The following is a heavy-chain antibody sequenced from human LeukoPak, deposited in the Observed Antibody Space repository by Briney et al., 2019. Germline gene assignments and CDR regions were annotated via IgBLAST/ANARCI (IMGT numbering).Heavy chain of an antibody. CDR1: GFTFSSYA. Sequence: GGSLRLSYAASGFTFSSYAMSWVRQAPGKGLEWVSAISGSGGSTYYADSVKGRFTISRDNSKNTLYLQMNSLRAEDTAVYYCAKGSIVVVVAAYCDYWGQGTLVTVSS. D-gene: IGHD2-15*01. V-gene: IGHV3-23*01. J-gene: IGHJ4*02. CDR3: AKGSIVVVVAAYCDY. CDR2: ISGSGGST.